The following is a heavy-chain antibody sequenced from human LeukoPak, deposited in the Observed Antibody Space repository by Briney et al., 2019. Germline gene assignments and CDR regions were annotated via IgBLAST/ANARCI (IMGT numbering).Heavy chain of an antibody. D-gene: IGHD3-10*01. Sequence: GGSLRLSCAASGFTFSSYAMHWVRQAPGKGLEWVANIKQDGSEKYYEDSVRGRFTISRDNAKNSVYLQMNSLRVDDTAVYYCARGGSRYYTSSVSDYWGQGTLITVSS. CDR1: GFTFSSYA. CDR3: ARGGSRYYTSSVSDY. J-gene: IGHJ4*02. V-gene: IGHV3-7*03. CDR2: IKQDGSEK.